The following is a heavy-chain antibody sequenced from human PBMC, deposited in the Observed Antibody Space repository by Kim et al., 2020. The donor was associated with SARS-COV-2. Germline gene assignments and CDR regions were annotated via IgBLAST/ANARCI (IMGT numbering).Heavy chain of an antibody. J-gene: IGHJ6*02. V-gene: IGHV4-4*07. CDR3: ARSASSSSSRYGMDV. D-gene: IGHD6-6*01. CDR2: VYSSGST. Sequence: SETLSLTCTVSGGSISSHYWSWIRQPAGKGLEWIGRVYSSGSTNCTPSLRSRVTMSVDTSKNQFSLTLRSVTAADTAVYYCARSASSSSSRYGMDVWGQG. CDR1: GGSISSHY.